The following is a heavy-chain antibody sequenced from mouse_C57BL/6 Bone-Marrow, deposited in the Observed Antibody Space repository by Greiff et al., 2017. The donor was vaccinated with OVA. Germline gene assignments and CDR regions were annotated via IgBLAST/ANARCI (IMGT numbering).Heavy chain of an antibody. CDR2: IYPRSGNT. J-gene: IGHJ2*01. CDR3: ENPTVVA. D-gene: IGHD1-1*01. Sequence: QVQLQQSGAELARPGASVKLSCKASGYTFTSYGISWVKQRTGQGLEWIGEIYPRSGNTYYNEKFKGKATLTADKSSSTAYMELRSLTSEDSAVYFCENPTVVAWGQGTTLTVSS. V-gene: IGHV1-81*01. CDR1: GYTFTSYG.